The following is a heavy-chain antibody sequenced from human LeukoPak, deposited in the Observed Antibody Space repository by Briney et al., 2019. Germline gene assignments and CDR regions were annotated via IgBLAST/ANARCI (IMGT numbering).Heavy chain of an antibody. V-gene: IGHV3-23*01. D-gene: IGHD6-19*01. CDR1: GVTLSSYA. Sequence: GGSLRLSCAASGVTLSSYAMSWARQAPGKGLEWVSGISSSGSGGNTYYADSVKGRFTISRDSSKNTLYLQMNSLRAEDTAVYYCAREILISGWANIDYWGQGTLVTVFS. CDR3: AREILISGWANIDY. CDR2: ISSSGSGGNT. J-gene: IGHJ4*02.